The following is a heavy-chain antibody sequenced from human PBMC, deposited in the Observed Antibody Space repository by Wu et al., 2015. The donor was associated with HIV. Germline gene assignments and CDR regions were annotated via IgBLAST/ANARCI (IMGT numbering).Heavy chain of an antibody. Sequence: QVQLVQSGAEMKKPLASVKVSCKTSGFTFAASYIHWVRQAPGQGLEWVGWISPKTGGTVYAQKFQGRVTMTEDTSINTAYMEMTRLGSDDTAVYYCAKGRSNVDPHDALDLWGQGTMVTVSS. CDR1: GFTFAASY. CDR3: AKGRSNVDPHDALDL. J-gene: IGHJ3*01. V-gene: IGHV1-2*02. D-gene: IGHD3-16*01. CDR2: ISPKTGGT.